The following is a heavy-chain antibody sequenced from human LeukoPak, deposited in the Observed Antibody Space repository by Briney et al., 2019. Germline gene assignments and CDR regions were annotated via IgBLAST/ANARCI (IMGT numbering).Heavy chain of an antibody. CDR1: GFTVSSNY. V-gene: IGHV3-66*01. Sequence: GGSLRLSCAASGFTVSSNYMSWVRQAPGKGLEWVSVIYSGGSTYYADSVKGRFTISRDNSKNTLYLQMNSLRAEDTAVYYCARGGSIAAAAFYFDYWGQGTLVTVSS. D-gene: IGHD6-13*01. CDR2: IYSGGST. CDR3: ARGGSIAAAAFYFDY. J-gene: IGHJ4*02.